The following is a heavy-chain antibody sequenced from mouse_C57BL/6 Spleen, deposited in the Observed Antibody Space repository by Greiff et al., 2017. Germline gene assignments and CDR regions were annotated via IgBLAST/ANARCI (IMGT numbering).Heavy chain of an antibody. V-gene: IGHV5-17*01. J-gene: IGHJ2*01. CDR2: ISSGSSTI. CDR3: AKSITTVVGFDY. CDR1: GFTFSDYG. D-gene: IGHD1-1*01. Sequence: EVMLVESGGGLVKPGGSLKLSCAASGFTFSDYGMHWVRQAPETGLEWVAYISSGSSTIYYADTVKGRFTISRDNAKNTLFLQMTSLRSEDTAMYYCAKSITTVVGFDYWGQGTTLTVSS.